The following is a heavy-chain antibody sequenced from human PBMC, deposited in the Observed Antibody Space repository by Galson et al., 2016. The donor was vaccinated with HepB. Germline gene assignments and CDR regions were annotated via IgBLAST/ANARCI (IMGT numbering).Heavy chain of an antibody. J-gene: IGHJ5*01. Sequence: CAISGDSVSSHSAGWYWIRQSPSRGLEWLGRTYYRSKWWHTYAVSMKSRTTINPDTFKNQFSLQLNSVTPEDTAVYYCARAEANWDGGGDNYFDSWGQGILVTVSS. D-gene: IGHD7-27*01. CDR2: TYYRSKWWH. CDR1: GDSVSSHSAG. CDR3: ARAEANWDGGGDNYFDS. V-gene: IGHV6-1*01.